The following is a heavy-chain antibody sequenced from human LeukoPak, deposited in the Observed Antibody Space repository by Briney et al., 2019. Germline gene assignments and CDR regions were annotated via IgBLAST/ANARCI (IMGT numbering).Heavy chain of an antibody. CDR3: ASGLHCSSTSCYLGYYYYGMDV. Sequence: ASVNVSCKASAYTVTSYGTSWVRQAPGQGLEWMGWIIAYNGKTNYATKCQGRVNMTTDASTRTAYMELRSLRSDDTAVYYCASGLHCSSTSCYLGYYYYGMDVWGQGTTVTVSS. CDR1: AYTVTSYG. D-gene: IGHD2-2*01. CDR2: IIAYNGKT. V-gene: IGHV1-18*01. J-gene: IGHJ6*02.